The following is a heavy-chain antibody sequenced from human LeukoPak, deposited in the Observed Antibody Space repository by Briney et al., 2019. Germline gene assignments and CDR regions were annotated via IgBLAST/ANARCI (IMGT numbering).Heavy chain of an antibody. CDR3: ASTNPGMDV. J-gene: IGHJ6*02. CDR1: GGSISRYY. CDR2: IYYSGST. Sequence: SETLSLTCTVAGGSISRYYWSWIRQPPGEGLGWIGYIYYSGSTDYNPSLKSRVTISVDTSKNQCSVKLSSVTAADTAVYYCASTNPGMDVWGQGTTVTVSS. D-gene: IGHD2-8*01. V-gene: IGHV4-59*01.